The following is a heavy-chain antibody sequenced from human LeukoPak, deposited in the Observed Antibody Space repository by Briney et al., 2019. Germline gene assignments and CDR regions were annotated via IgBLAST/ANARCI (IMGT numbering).Heavy chain of an antibody. J-gene: IGHJ4*02. CDR1: GGSVSDYY. CDR3: AGNYYGSGSYYSEDRY. Sequence: PSETLSLTCTISGGSVSDYYWSWIRQSPGKGLEWIGYIYYTGSTTYNPSLKSRVTISADTSKNQFSLKLSSVTAADTAVYYCAGNYYGSGSYYSEDRYWGQGTLVTVSS. V-gene: IGHV4-59*08. D-gene: IGHD3-10*01. CDR2: IYYTGST.